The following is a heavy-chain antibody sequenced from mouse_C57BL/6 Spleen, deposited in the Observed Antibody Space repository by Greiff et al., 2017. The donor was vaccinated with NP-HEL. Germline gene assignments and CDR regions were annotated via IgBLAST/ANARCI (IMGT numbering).Heavy chain of an antibody. D-gene: IGHD2-5*01. J-gene: IGHJ4*01. CDR2: IWSGGST. CDR1: GFSLTSYG. CDR3: ARNRVYSNYIYYAMDY. V-gene: IGHV2-2*01. Sequence: VQVVESGPGLVQPSQSLSITCTVSGFSLTSYGVHWVRQSPGKGLEWLGVIWSGGSTDYNAAFISRLSISKDNSKSQVFFKMNSLQADDTAIYYCARNRVYSNYIYYAMDYWGQGTSVTVSS.